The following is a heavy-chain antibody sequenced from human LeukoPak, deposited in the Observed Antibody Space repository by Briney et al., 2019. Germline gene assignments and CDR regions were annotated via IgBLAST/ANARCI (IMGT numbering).Heavy chain of an antibody. CDR3: ARGGLYDYVWGSYRRQSLDY. J-gene: IGHJ4*02. D-gene: IGHD3-16*02. Sequence: GRSLRLSRAASGFTFSSFEMNWVRQAPGKGLEWVSYISSSGSNIYYADSVKGRFTISRDNAKNSLYLQMNSLRDEDTAVHYCARGGLYDYVWGSYRRQSLDYWGQGTLVTVSS. V-gene: IGHV3-48*03. CDR1: GFTFSSFE. CDR2: ISSSGSNI.